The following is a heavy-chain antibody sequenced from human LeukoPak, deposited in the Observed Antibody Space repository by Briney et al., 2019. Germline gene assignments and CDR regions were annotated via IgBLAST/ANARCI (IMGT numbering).Heavy chain of an antibody. Sequence: VASVKVSCKVSGYTLTELSMHWVRQAPGKGLEWMGGFDSEDGETIYAQKFQGRVTMTEDTSTDTAYMELSSLRSEDTAVYYCATWTPNSSGWFDKPYYYGMDVWGQGTTVTVSS. CDR2: FDSEDGET. CDR3: ATWTPNSSGWFDKPYYYGMDV. D-gene: IGHD6-19*01. V-gene: IGHV1-24*01. J-gene: IGHJ6*02. CDR1: GYTLTELS.